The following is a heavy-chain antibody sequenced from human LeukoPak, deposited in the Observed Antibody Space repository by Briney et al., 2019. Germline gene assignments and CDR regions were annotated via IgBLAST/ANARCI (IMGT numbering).Heavy chain of an antibody. Sequence: PGGSLRLSCAASGFTVSINYMSWVRQAPGKGLGWVSVIYSGGSTYYADSVKGRFTISRDNSKNTLYLQMNSLRAEDTAVYYCASLGDYYDSSGYYYWGQGTLVTVSS. D-gene: IGHD3-22*01. CDR3: ASLGDYYDSSGYYY. V-gene: IGHV3-53*01. J-gene: IGHJ4*02. CDR2: IYSGGST. CDR1: GFTVSINY.